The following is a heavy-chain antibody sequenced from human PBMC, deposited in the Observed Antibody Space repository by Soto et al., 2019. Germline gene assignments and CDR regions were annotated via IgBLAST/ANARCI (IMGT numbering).Heavy chain of an antibody. CDR3: ARGVGSGTYYNQYNWFDP. CDR1: GYTFTNND. J-gene: IGHJ5*02. V-gene: IGHV1-18*01. CDR2: INTYNGNT. D-gene: IGHD3-10*01. Sequence: ASVKVSCKASGYTFTNNDIKWVRQAPGQGLEWMGWINTYNGNTNHAQKLQGRVTMTTDTSTSTAYMELRSLRSDDTAVYYCARGVGSGTYYNQYNWFDPWGQGTLVTVSS.